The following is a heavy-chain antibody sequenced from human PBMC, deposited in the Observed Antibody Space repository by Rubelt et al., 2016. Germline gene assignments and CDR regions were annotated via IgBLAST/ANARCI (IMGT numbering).Heavy chain of an antibody. J-gene: IGHJ4*02. CDR1: GFTFSNYA. CDR3: AKGISSSWYYFDY. Sequence: EVQLLESGGGLVQPGGSLRLSCAASGFTFSNYAMRWVRQAPGKGLEWVSTSSGSSGNTYYADSVKGRFTISRDNSKNTLYLQMNSLRAEDTAVYYCAKGISSSWYYFDYWGQGTLVTVPS. D-gene: IGHD6-13*01. CDR2: SSGSSGNT. V-gene: IGHV3-23*01.